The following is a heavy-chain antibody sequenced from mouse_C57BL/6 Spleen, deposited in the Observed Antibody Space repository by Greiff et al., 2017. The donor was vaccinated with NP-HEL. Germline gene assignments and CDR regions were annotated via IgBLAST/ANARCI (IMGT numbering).Heavy chain of an antibody. J-gene: IGHJ3*01. Sequence: EVQLQQSGPELVKPGASVKISCKASGYTFTDYYMNWVKQSHGKSLEWIGDINPNNGGTSYNQKFKGKATLTVDKSSSTAYMELRSLTSEDSAVYYCARTAQSFAYWGQGTLVTVSA. CDR3: ARTAQSFAY. D-gene: IGHD3-2*02. CDR2: INPNNGGT. CDR1: GYTFTDYY. V-gene: IGHV1-26*01.